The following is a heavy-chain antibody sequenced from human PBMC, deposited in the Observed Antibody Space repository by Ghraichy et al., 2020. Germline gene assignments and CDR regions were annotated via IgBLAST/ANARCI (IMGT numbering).Heavy chain of an antibody. CDR2: ISGSGGST. V-gene: IGHV3-23*01. Sequence: GGSLRLSCAASGFTFSSYAMSWVRQAPGKGLEWVSAISGSGGSTYYADSVKGRFTIPRDNSKNTLYLQMNSLRAEDTAVYYCAKSGSNYPITLDYWGQGTLVTVSS. D-gene: IGHD4-11*01. J-gene: IGHJ4*02. CDR3: AKSGSNYPITLDY. CDR1: GFTFSSYA.